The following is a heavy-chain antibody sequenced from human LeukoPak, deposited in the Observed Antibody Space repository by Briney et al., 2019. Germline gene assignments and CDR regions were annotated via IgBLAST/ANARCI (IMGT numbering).Heavy chain of an antibody. CDR2: IYYSGST. J-gene: IGHJ4*02. V-gene: IGHV4-39*07. D-gene: IGHD6-19*01. CDR1: GGSISSSSYY. Sequence: SETLSLTCTVSGGSISSSSYYWGWLRQPPGKGLEWIGSIYYSGSTYYNPSLKSRVTISVDTSKNQFSLKLSSVTAADTAVYYCARGRTAVAGRFDYWGQGTLVTVSS. CDR3: ARGRTAVAGRFDY.